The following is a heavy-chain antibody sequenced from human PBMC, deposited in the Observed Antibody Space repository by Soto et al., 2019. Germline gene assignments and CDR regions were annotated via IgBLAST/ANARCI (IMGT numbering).Heavy chain of an antibody. CDR3: ARGWRYVDSRGCPYLYAMDA. J-gene: IGHJ6*02. D-gene: IGHD3-22*01. CDR1: GFTLSTYW. V-gene: IGHV3-7*01. Sequence: GGSLRLSCAASGFTLSTYWMSWVRQAPGKGLEWVANIKADGSEKYYVDSVEGRFTISRDNAKHSPYLQMTSLRAADTALYYLARGWRYVDSRGCPYLYAMDAWGQGTTVTVSS. CDR2: IKADGSEK.